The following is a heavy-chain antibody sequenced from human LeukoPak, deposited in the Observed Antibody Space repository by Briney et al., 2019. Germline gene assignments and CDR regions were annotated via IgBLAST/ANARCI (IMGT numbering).Heavy chain of an antibody. V-gene: IGHV3-33*01. D-gene: IGHD5-18*01. CDR2: IWYDGSNK. J-gene: IGHJ4*02. CDR3: ARDRDSYGQNPDY. CDR1: GFTFSSYG. Sequence: GGSLRLSCAASGFTFSSYGMHWVRQAPGKGLEWVAVIWYDGSNKYYADSVKGRFTISRDNSKNTLYLQMNSLRAEDTAVYYCARDRDSYGQNPDYWGQGTLVTVSS.